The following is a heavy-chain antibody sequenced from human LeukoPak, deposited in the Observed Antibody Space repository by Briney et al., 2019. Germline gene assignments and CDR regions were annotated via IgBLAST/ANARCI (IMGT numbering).Heavy chain of an antibody. J-gene: IGHJ6*03. Sequence: ASVKVSCKASGYTFTGYYMHWVRHAPGQGLEWMGWISAYNGNTNYAQKLQSRVTMTTDTSTSTPYMELRSLRSDDTAVYYCARIPGRLRADYYYYYMDVWGKGTTVTVSS. V-gene: IGHV1-18*04. D-gene: IGHD5-12*01. CDR1: GYTFTGYY. CDR3: ARIPGRLRADYYYYYMDV. CDR2: ISAYNGNT.